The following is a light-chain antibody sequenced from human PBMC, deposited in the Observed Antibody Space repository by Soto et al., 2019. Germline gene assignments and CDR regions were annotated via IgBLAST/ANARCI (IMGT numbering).Light chain of an antibody. CDR2: KVS. J-gene: IGKJ1*01. Sequence: DVVMTQSPLSLPVTLGQPASISCRSSQSLLYSDGNTYLSWFQQRPGQSPRRLIYKVSIRDSVVTDRFSGSGSGTDFTLKITRVEAGDVGVYYCMQGTSWPPRTFGQGTKVEIQ. CDR3: MQGTSWPPRT. CDR1: QSLLYSDGNTY. V-gene: IGKV2-30*01.